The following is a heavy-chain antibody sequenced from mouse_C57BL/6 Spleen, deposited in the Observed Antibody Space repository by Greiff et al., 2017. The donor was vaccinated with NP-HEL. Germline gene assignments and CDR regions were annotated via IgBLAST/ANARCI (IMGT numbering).Heavy chain of an antibody. Sequence: EVQLVESGPELVKPGASVKISCKASGYSFTGYYMNWVKQSPEKSLEWIGEINPSTGGTTYNQKFKAKATLTVDKSSSTAYMQLKSLTSEDSAVYYCARPYYYGSSFDYWGQGTTLTVSS. J-gene: IGHJ2*01. V-gene: IGHV1-42*01. CDR3: ARPYYYGSSFDY. CDR1: GYSFTGYY. D-gene: IGHD1-1*01. CDR2: INPSTGGT.